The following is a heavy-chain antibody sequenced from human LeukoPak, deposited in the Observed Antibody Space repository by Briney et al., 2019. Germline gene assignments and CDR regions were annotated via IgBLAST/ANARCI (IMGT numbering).Heavy chain of an antibody. CDR3: ARDPDYGDYYGMDV. Sequence: GGSLRLSCAASGFAFHSHWMHWVRQGPGKGLMWVSRINNDGSASHYADSVKGRFTISRDNAKNSLYLQMNSLRDEDTAVYYCARDPDYGDYYGMDVWGQGTTVTVSS. CDR1: GFAFHSHW. V-gene: IGHV3-74*01. J-gene: IGHJ6*02. D-gene: IGHD4-17*01. CDR2: INNDGSAS.